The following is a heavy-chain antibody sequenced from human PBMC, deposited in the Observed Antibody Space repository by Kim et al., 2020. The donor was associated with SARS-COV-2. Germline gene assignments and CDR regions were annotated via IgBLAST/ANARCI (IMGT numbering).Heavy chain of an antibody. CDR2: LNPNSGAT. D-gene: IGHD3-9*01. CDR1: GYTFIYFY. V-gene: IGHV1-2*02. Sequence: ASVKVSCKASGYTFIYFYIHWVRQAPGQGLEWMGWLNPNSGATNFAQNFQDRAALTRDRSITTAYMELTGLTYGDTAIYYCARGLAEGPTLTADSWGQGTLVTVSS. CDR3: ARGLAEGPTLTADS. J-gene: IGHJ4*02.